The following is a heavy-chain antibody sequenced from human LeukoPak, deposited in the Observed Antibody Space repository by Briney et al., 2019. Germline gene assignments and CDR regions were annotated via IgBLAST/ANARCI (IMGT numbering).Heavy chain of an antibody. CDR2: ISSSSSYI. J-gene: IGHJ4*02. Sequence: GGSLRLSCAASGFTFSSYSMNWVRQAPGKGLEWVSSISSSSSYIYYADSVKGRFSISRDNAKNSLYLQMNSLRAEATAVYYCARDITTGYGYWGQGTLVTVSS. CDR3: ARDITTGYGY. CDR1: GFTFSSYS. V-gene: IGHV3-21*01. D-gene: IGHD3-9*01.